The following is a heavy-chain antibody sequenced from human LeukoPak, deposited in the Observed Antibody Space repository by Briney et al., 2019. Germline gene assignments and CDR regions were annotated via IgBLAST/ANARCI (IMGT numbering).Heavy chain of an antibody. CDR1: GFTFSSYG. CDR2: ISYDGSNK. D-gene: IGHD2-2*01. J-gene: IGHJ4*02. CDR3: ARDVAYCSSTSCYHSSGWSQRDY. V-gene: IGHV3-30*03. Sequence: PGGSLRLSCAASGFTFSSYGMHWVRQAPGKGLEWVAVISYDGSNKYYADSVKGRFTISRDNSKNTLYLQMNSLRSEDTAVYYCARDVAYCSSTSCYHSSGWSQRDYWGQGTLVTVSS.